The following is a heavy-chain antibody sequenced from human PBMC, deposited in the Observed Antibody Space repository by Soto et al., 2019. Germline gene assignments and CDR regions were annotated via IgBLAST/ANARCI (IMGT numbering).Heavy chain of an antibody. CDR3: ARSLWFGESNWFDP. CDR1: GGSISSYY. D-gene: IGHD3-10*01. CDR2: IYYSGST. J-gene: IGHJ5*02. V-gene: IGHV4-59*01. Sequence: PSETLSLTCTVSGGSISSYYWSWIRQPPGKGLEWIGYIYYSGSTNYNPSLKSRVTISVDTSKNQFSLKLSSVTAADTAVYYCARSLWFGESNWFDPWGQGTLVPVSS.